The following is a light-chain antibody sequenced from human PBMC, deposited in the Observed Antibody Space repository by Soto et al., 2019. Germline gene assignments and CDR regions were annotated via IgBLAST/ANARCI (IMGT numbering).Light chain of an antibody. Sequence: EIVLTQSPGTLSLSPGERATLSCRASQSVSSSYLAWYQQKPGQAPRLLIYGASSRATGIPDRSSGSGSGTDFTLTISRLETEDFAVYYCQQYGSSPITFGGGTKVEIK. J-gene: IGKJ4*01. V-gene: IGKV3-20*01. CDR1: QSVSSSY. CDR2: GAS. CDR3: QQYGSSPIT.